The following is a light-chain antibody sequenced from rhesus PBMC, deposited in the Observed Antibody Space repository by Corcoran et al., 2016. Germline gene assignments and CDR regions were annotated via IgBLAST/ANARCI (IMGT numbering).Light chain of an antibody. CDR3: YSFRTGNTFI. Sequence: QSALTQPPSMSKSLGQSVTISCTGTSSDIGGYNGVSWYHQHSETAPRLLIYDVNKRPSGVSDRFSGSKSGNTASLTISGLQTEDEGDYYCYSFRTGNTFIFGVGTRLTVL. V-gene: IGLV2-38*01. CDR1: SSDIGGYNG. CDR2: DVN. J-gene: IGLJ1*01.